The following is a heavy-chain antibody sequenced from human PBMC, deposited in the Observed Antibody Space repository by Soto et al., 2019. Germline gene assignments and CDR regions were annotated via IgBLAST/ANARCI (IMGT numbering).Heavy chain of an antibody. CDR1: GFTFNYYW. V-gene: IGHV3-74*01. CDR2: LQTDGSHP. Sequence: EVQLVESGGGLVQPGGSLRLSFVASGFTFNYYWMHWVRQAPGEGLMWVSRLQTDGSHPDYADSVKSRFAISRDNAKNTLYLQMNNLRAEDTAVYYCARGGDPDYWGQGTLVTVSS. D-gene: IGHD2-21*02. CDR3: ARGGDPDY. J-gene: IGHJ4*02.